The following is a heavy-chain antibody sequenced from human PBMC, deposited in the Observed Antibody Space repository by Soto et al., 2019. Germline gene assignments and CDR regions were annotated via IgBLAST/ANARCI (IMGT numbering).Heavy chain of an antibody. V-gene: IGHV5-51*01. J-gene: IGHJ4*02. Sequence: GESLKISCKGSGYSFTSYWIGWVRQMPGKGLEWTGIIYPGDSDTRYSPSFQGQVTISADKSISTAYLQWSSLKASDTAMYYCARHERADFWSGYYAIDYWGQGTLVTVSS. CDR2: IYPGDSDT. CDR1: GYSFTSYW. CDR3: ARHERADFWSGYYAIDY. D-gene: IGHD3-3*01.